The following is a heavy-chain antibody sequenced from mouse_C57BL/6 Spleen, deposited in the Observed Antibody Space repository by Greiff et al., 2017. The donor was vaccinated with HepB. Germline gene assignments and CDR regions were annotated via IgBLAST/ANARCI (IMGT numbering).Heavy chain of an antibody. V-gene: IGHV1-50*01. J-gene: IGHJ2*01. CDR1: GYTFTSYW. CDR3: AGVYYGNHY. Sequence: QVQLQQSGAELVKPGASVKLSCKASGYTFTSYWMQWVKQRPGQGLEWIGEIDPSDSYTNYNQKFKGKATLTVDTSSSTAYMQLSSLTSEDSAVYYCAGVYYGNHYWGQGTTLTVSS. D-gene: IGHD2-1*01. CDR2: IDPSDSYT.